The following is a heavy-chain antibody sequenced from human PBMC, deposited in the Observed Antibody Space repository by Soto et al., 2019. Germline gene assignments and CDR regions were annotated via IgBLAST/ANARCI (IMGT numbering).Heavy chain of an antibody. Sequence: QVQLVQSGAEVKKPGASVKVSCKASGYTFTSYYMHWVRQAPGQGLEWMGIINPSGGSTSYAQKFQGRVTMTRDTSTSTVYMELSSLRSEDTAVYYCARDSNIANTVVTQPGGYWGQGTLVAVSS. V-gene: IGHV1-46*01. CDR1: GYTFTSYY. J-gene: IGHJ4*02. CDR3: ARDSNIANTVVTQPGGY. CDR2: INPSGGST. D-gene: IGHD2-21*02.